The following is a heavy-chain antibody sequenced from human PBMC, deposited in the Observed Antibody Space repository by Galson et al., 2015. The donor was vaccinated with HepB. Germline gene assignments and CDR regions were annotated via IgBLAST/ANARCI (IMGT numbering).Heavy chain of an antibody. CDR2: INSDGSST. V-gene: IGHV3-74*01. J-gene: IGHJ6*02. Sequence: SLRLSCAASGFTFSSYWMHWVRQGPGKGLVWVSRINSDGSSTSYADSVKGRFTISRDNAKNTLYLQMSSLRAEDTAVYYCARDPSSGYDSAGIGMDVWGQGTTVTVSS. D-gene: IGHD5-12*01. CDR1: GFTFSSYW. CDR3: ARDPSSGYDSAGIGMDV.